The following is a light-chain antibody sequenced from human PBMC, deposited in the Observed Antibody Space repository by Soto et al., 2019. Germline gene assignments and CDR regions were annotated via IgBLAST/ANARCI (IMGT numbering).Light chain of an antibody. CDR1: QSISSW. Sequence: DIQMTQSPSTLSASVGDRVTITCRASQSISSWLAWYQQKPGTAPKLLIYEASTLVTGVPSRFSDSRSGTEFTLTVSSLQPDDFASYYCQQYNDSFRYTFGQGTKLEIK. CDR3: QQYNDSFRYT. J-gene: IGKJ2*01. V-gene: IGKV1-5*03. CDR2: EAS.